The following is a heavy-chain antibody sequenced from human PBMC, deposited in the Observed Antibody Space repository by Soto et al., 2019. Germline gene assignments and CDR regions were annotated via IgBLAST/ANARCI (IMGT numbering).Heavy chain of an antibody. D-gene: IGHD5-12*01. CDR1: GGTFSSYA. CDR3: ARKGGYDTYYYYGMDV. J-gene: IGHJ6*02. V-gene: IGHV1-69*06. Sequence: ASVKVSCKASGGTFSSYAISWVRQAPGQGLEWMGGIIPIFGTANYAQKFQGRVTITADKSTSTAYMELSSLRSEDTAVYYCARKGGYDTYYYYGMDVWGQGTTVTVSS. CDR2: IIPIFGTA.